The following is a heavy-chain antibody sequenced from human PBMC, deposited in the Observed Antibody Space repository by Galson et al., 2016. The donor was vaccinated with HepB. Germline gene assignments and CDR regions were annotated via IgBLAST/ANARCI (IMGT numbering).Heavy chain of an antibody. CDR3: ASGRGKDPASGKNGFDY. Sequence: SVKVSCKASGYTFTNYYIHWVRLAPGQGLEWLGIINPAGGTTLYAQGFQGRVTMTRDTSTTTVYMELSSLRSEDTAVYYCASGRGKDPASGKNGFDYWGQGTLVSVSS. CDR1: GYTFTNYY. D-gene: IGHD1-1*01. J-gene: IGHJ4*02. CDR2: INPAGGTT. V-gene: IGHV1-46*01.